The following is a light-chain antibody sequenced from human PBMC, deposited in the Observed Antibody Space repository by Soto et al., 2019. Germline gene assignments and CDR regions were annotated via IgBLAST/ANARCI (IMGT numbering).Light chain of an antibody. J-gene: IGLJ2*01. CDR1: SSNIGAGYD. CDR3: QSYDSSLSGVV. Sequence: QAVVTQPPSVSGAPGQRVTISCTGSSSNIGAGYDVYWYQHLPGTAPKLLIYGNSNRPSGVPDRFSGSKSGTSASLAITGLHAEDEADYYCQSYDSSLSGVVFGGGTKLTVL. CDR2: GNS. V-gene: IGLV1-40*01.